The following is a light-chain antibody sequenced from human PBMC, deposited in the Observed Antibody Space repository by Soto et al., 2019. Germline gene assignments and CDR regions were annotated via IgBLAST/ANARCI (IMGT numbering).Light chain of an antibody. CDR3: GSWYRSGRGWV. CDR1: SSNICTNH. Sequence: QSVLTQPPSVSAAPGQKVTVSCSGSSSNICTNHVSWYQHLPRTAPKVLIYDNNKRPSGIPARFSGSTSATSATLAITGLQTGEEADYYCGSWYRSGRGWVFGGGTKLTVL. CDR2: DNN. V-gene: IGLV1-51*01. J-gene: IGLJ3*02.